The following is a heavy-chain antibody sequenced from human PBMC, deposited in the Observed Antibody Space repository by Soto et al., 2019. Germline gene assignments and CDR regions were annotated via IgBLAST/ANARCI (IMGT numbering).Heavy chain of an antibody. CDR1: GGYISSSSYY. Sequence: PSETLSLTCTVSGGYISSSSYYWGWIRQPPGKGLEWIGSIYYSGSTYYNPSLKSRVTISVDTSKNQFSLKLSSVTAADTAVYYCARTKDFDYWGQGTLVTVSS. CDR3: ARTKDFDY. D-gene: IGHD2-8*01. V-gene: IGHV4-39*01. J-gene: IGHJ4*02. CDR2: IYYSGST.